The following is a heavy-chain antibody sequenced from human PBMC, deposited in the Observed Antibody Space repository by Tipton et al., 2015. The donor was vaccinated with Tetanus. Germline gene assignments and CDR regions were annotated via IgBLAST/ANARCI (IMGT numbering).Heavy chain of an antibody. CDR3: VKDRGTQSGSGTYNFDF. V-gene: IGHV3-23*01. J-gene: IGHJ4*02. D-gene: IGHD3-10*01. CDR1: GFTFSNYA. CDR2: ITGGNT. Sequence: SLRLSCAASGFTFSNYAMSWVRQAPGKGLEWVSGITGGNTYYADSVKGRFTVSRENANNSLHLQLNSVRAEDTAVYHCVKDRGTQSGSGTYNFDFWGQGTLVTVSS.